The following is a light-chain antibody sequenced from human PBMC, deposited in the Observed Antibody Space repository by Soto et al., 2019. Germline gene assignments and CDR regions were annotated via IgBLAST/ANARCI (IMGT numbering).Light chain of an antibody. CDR3: QQSSFSPLT. CDR2: GAS. J-gene: IGKJ4*01. V-gene: IGKV3-20*01. CDR1: QDVVNNY. Sequence: EIVLTQSPGTLSLSPGEMATLSCRASQDVVNNYLAWFQQKPGQAPRLLVHGASNRAAGIPDRFSGSGSATDFTLTISRLELEDFAVYYCQQSSFSPLTFGGGTRIEI.